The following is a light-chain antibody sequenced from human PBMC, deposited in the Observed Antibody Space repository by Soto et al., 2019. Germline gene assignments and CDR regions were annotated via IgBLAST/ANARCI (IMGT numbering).Light chain of an antibody. CDR1: SSDVGGYKY. V-gene: IGLV2-8*01. Sequence: QSALTQPPSASGSPGQSVTISCTGTSSDVGGYKYVSWYQQHPGKAPKLTIYEVSQRPSGVPDRFCGSKSGNTASLTVSGLQAEDEADYYCSSYAGSNNLNVFGGGTKLTVL. CDR3: SSYAGSNNLNV. CDR2: EVS. J-gene: IGLJ2*01.